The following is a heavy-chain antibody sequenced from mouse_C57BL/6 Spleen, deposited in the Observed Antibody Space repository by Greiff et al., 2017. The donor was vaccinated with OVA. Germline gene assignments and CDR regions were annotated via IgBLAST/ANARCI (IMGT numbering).Heavy chain of an antibody. J-gene: IGHJ2*01. D-gene: IGHD1-1*01. V-gene: IGHV1-18*01. CDR3: ARFLTTVVGEVFDY. CDR1: GYTFTDYN. CDR2: INPNNGGT. Sequence: EVQLQQSGPELVKPGASVKIPCKASGYTFTDYNMDWVKQSHGKSLEWIGDINPNNGGTIYNQKFKGKATLTVDKSSSTAYMELRSLTSEDTAVYYCARFLTTVVGEVFDYWGQGTTLTVSS.